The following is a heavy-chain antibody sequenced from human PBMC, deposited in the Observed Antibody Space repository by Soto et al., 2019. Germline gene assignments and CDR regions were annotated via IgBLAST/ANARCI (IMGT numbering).Heavy chain of an antibody. J-gene: IGHJ6*02. CDR3: VKATYSSGHGRPPPYGMAV. CDR2: TYYRSKWYN. CDR1: GDSVSSNSAA. V-gene: IGHV6-1*01. D-gene: IGHD6-19*01. Sequence: PSQTLSLTCAISGDSVSSNSAAWNWIRQSPSRGLEWLGRTYYRSKWYNDYAVSVKSRITINPDTSKNQFSLQLNSVTPEDMAVYYCVKATYSSGHGRPPPYGMAVWGQGTTVTVSS.